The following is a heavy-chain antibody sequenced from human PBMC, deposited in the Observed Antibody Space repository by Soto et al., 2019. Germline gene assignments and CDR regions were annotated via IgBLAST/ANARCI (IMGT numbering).Heavy chain of an antibody. CDR3: ARALTIFGVGDYYYYGMDV. D-gene: IGHD3-3*01. J-gene: IGHJ6*02. Sequence: SETLSLTCSVSGGSISSSNWWSWVRQPPGKGLEWIGEIYHSGSTNYNPSLKSRVTISVDKSKNQFSLKLSSVTAADAAVYYCARALTIFGVGDYYYYGMDVWGQGTTVTVS. V-gene: IGHV4-4*02. CDR2: IYHSGST. CDR1: GGSISSSNW.